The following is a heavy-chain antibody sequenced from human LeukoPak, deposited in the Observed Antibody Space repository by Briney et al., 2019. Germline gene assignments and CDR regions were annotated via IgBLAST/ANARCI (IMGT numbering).Heavy chain of an antibody. CDR2: INHSGST. J-gene: IGHJ4*02. Sequence: SETLCLTCAVYGGSFSGYYWSWIRQPPGKGLEWIGEINHSGSTNYNPSLKGRVTISVDTSKSQSSLKLSSVTAADTAVYYCAREDTVTRVLDYWGQGTLVTVSS. CDR3: AREDTVTRVLDY. V-gene: IGHV4-34*01. D-gene: IGHD4-17*01. CDR1: GGSFSGYY.